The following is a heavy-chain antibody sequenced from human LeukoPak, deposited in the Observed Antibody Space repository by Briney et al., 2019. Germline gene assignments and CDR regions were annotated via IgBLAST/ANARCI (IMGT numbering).Heavy chain of an antibody. J-gene: IGHJ4*02. Sequence: GGSLRLSCAASGFTFSSSWMNWVRQAPGKGLEWVASINEDGSEKYYVDSVKGRFTVSRDNAKNSLYLQMNSLRVEDTAVYYCTRDSGRFRLDYWGQGILVTVSS. V-gene: IGHV3-7*01. D-gene: IGHD6-19*01. CDR2: INEDGSEK. CDR1: GFTFSSSW. CDR3: TRDSGRFRLDY.